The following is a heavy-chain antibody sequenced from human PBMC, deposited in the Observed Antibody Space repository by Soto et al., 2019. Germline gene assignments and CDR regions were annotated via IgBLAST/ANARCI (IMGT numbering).Heavy chain of an antibody. CDR1: GDSVSSGAHY. J-gene: IGHJ5*02. CDR2: IYYTGST. CDR3: ARDSIAARYWFDP. D-gene: IGHD6-6*01. Sequence: PSETLSLTCTVSGDSVSSGAHYWSWIRQHPGKGLEWIGYIYYTGSTYYNPSLQSRVTISLDASKNQFSLRLSPVTAADTAVYYCARDSIAARYWFDPWGQGILVTVSS. V-gene: IGHV4-31*03.